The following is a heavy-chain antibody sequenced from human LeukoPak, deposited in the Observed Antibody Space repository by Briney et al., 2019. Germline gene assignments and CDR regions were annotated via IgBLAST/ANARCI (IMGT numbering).Heavy chain of an antibody. J-gene: IGHJ4*02. D-gene: IGHD3-22*01. CDR1: GFTFSDYY. Sequence: PGGSLRLSCAASGFTFSDYYMSWIRQAPGKGLEWVAFIRYDGSNKYYVDSVRGRFTISRDNSKNTLYLQMNSLRAEDTAVYYCAKEIDTSGYSPFDYWGQGTLVTVSS. V-gene: IGHV3-30*02. CDR2: IRYDGSNK. CDR3: AKEIDTSGYSPFDY.